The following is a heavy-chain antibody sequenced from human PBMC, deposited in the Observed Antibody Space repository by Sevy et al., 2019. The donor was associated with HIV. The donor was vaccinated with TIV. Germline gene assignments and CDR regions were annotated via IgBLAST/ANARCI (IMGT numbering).Heavy chain of an antibody. CDR1: GFTFSSYD. CDR3: ARAYSSGWYDY. J-gene: IGHJ4*02. D-gene: IGHD6-19*01. Sequence: GGSLRLSCAASGFTFSSYDMHWVRQATGKGLEWVSAIGTAGDTYYPGSVKGRFTISRENAKNSLYLQMNSLRVADTAVYYCARAYSSGWYDYWGQGTLVTVSS. CDR2: IGTAGDT. V-gene: IGHV3-13*01.